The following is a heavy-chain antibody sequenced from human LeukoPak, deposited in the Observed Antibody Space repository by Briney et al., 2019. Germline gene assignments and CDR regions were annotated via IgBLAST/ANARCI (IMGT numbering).Heavy chain of an antibody. V-gene: IGHV3-23*01. CDR3: AKDGLQSSEWSPPLNY. CDR2: ISGNTGST. D-gene: IGHD3-3*01. CDR1: GFTLSTYA. Sequence: GGSLRLSCTASGFTLSTYAMSWVRQAPGKGLEWVSLISGNTGSTYYADSVKGRFTISRDISKNTLYLQMNSLRAEDTATFYCAKDGLQSSEWSPPLNYWGQGILVTVSS. J-gene: IGHJ4*02.